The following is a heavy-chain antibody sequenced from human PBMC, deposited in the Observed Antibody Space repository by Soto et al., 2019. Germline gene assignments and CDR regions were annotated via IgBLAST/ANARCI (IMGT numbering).Heavy chain of an antibody. Sequence: QVQLVESGGALVKPGGSLRLSCAASGFTFSDYYMSWIRQAPGKGLEWVSYIDSRGRTISYADSVKGRFTISRDDAKNSLYLQMNSVRADDTAVYYCARQAARNYFDFWGQGTLVTVSS. J-gene: IGHJ4*02. CDR3: ARQAARNYFDF. CDR2: IDSRGRTI. V-gene: IGHV3-11*01. D-gene: IGHD6-6*01. CDR1: GFTFSDYY.